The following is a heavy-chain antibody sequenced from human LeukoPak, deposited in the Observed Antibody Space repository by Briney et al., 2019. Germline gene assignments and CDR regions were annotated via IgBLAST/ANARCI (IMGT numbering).Heavy chain of an antibody. CDR3: ASTRIITTDYYGMDV. D-gene: IGHD3-22*01. J-gene: IGHJ6*02. CDR2: IYYSGST. V-gene: IGHV4-31*03. CDR1: GGSISSGGYY. Sequence: PSETLSLTCTVSGGSISSGGYYWSWIRQHPGKGLEWIGYIYYSGSTYYNPSLKSRVTISVDTSKNQFSLKLSSVTAADTAVYYCASTRIITTDYYGMDVWGQGTTVTVSS.